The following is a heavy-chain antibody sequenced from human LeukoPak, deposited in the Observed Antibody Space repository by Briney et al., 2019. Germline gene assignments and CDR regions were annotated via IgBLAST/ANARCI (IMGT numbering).Heavy chain of an antibody. CDR2: ISGSGGST. V-gene: IGHV3-23*01. D-gene: IGHD3-9*01. CDR1: GFTFSSYA. J-gene: IGHJ4*02. Sequence: GSLRLSCAASGFTFSSYAISWVRQAPGKGLEWVSAISGSGGSTYYADSVKGRFTISRDNSKNTLYLQMNSLRAEDTAVYYRAKGSDIFPYYFDYWGQGTLVTVSS. CDR3: AKGSDIFPYYFDY.